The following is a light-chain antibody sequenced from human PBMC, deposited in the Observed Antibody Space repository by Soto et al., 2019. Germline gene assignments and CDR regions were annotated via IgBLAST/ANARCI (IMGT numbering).Light chain of an antibody. V-gene: IGKV3-20*01. Sequence: EIVLTQSPGTLSLSPGERATLSCRASQSVSSSYLAWYQQKPGQAPRLLIYGASSRANGIPDRFSGSGSGTDFTLTISRLEPEYFAVYYCQQYGSSPRTFGQGTKLEIK. CDR2: GAS. CDR1: QSVSSSY. J-gene: IGKJ2*01. CDR3: QQYGSSPRT.